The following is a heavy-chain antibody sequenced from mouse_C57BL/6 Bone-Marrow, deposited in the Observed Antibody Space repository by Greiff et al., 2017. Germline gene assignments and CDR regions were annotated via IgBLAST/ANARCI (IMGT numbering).Heavy chain of an antibody. CDR2: IRNKANNHAT. Sequence: EVKLMESGGGLVQPGGSMKLSCAASGFTFSDAWMDWVRQSPEKGLEWVAEIRNKANNHATYYAESVKGRFTISRDDSKSSVYLQMNSLRAEDTGIYYCTRILHYGSSYYYAMDYWGQGTSVTVSS. CDR1: GFTFSDAW. J-gene: IGHJ4*01. D-gene: IGHD1-1*01. V-gene: IGHV6-6*01. CDR3: TRILHYGSSYYYAMDY.